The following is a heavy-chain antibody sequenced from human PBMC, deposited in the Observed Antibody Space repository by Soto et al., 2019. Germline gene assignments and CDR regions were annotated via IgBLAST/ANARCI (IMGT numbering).Heavy chain of an antibody. J-gene: IGHJ4*02. Sequence: QVQLQESGPGLVKPSETLSLTCSVSGGSISNHYWSWIRQPPGKGLEWIGYIYYNRNTNYNPSLKIRVTMSVYTSRNQISLELTTVTAADTAVYYCTRANWDSEYWGQGTLVTVSS. CDR2: IYYNRNT. CDR1: GGSISNHY. D-gene: IGHD7-27*01. V-gene: IGHV4-59*11. CDR3: TRANWDSEY.